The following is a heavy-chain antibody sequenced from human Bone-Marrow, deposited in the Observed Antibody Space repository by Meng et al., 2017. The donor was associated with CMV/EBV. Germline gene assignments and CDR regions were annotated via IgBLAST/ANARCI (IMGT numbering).Heavy chain of an antibody. Sequence: SETLSLTCTVSGGSVSSGRYYWSWIRQPPGKGLEWIGYIYYSGSTNYNPSLKSRVTISVDTSKNQFSLKLSSVTAADTAVYYCARDMGYRAYCSSTSCYSGRGGMDVWGQGTTVTVSS. D-gene: IGHD2-2*02. CDR2: IYYSGST. V-gene: IGHV4-61*01. CDR3: ARDMGYRAYCSSTSCYSGRGGMDV. CDR1: GGSVSSGRYY. J-gene: IGHJ6*02.